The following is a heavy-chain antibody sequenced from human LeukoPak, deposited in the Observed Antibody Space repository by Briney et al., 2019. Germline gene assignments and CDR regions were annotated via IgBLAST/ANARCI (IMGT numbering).Heavy chain of an antibody. CDR2: IYTSGST. D-gene: IGHD3-22*01. Sequence: PSQTLSLNCTVSGGSISSGSYYWRWIRQPAGKGLEWIGRIYTSGSTNYNPSLKSRVTISVDTSKNQFSLKLSSVTAADTAIYYCAEDSSGYYSSFQHWGQGTLVTVSS. V-gene: IGHV4-61*02. J-gene: IGHJ1*01. CDR3: AEDSSGYYSSFQH. CDR1: GGSISSGSYY.